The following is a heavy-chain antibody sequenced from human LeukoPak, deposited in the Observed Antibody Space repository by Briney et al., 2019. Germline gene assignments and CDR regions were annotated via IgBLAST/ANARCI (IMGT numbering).Heavy chain of an antibody. D-gene: IGHD4-11*01. V-gene: IGHV3-9*01. CDR2: ISWNSGSI. CDR3: AKGDYYSKFFDY. J-gene: IGHJ4*02. CDR1: GFTFDDYA. Sequence: TGRSLRLSCAASGFTFDDYAMHWVRQAPGKGLEWVSGISWNSGSIGYADSVKGRFTISRDNAKNSLYLQMNSLRAEDTALYYCAKGDYYSKFFDYWGQGTLVTVSS.